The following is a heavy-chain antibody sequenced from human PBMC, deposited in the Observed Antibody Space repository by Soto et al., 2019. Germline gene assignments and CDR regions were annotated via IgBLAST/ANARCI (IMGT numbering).Heavy chain of an antibody. CDR2: INGGNGNT. CDR1: GYIFTTYA. J-gene: IGHJ1*01. V-gene: IGHV1-3*05. CDR3: ARGDYDFWSGPSDV. Sequence: QVQLVQSGAEEKKPGASVKVSCKASGYIFTTYAMHWVRQAPGQRLEWMGWINGGNGNTKYSREFQGRVTITGDTXXSTAYMELSSLRSEDTAVYYCARGDYDFWSGPSDVWGQGTLVTVSS. D-gene: IGHD3-3*01.